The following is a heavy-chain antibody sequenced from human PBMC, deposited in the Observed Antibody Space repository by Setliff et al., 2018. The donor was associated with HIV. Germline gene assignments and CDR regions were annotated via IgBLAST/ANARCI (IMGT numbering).Heavy chain of an antibody. CDR2: IRSKAYGGTT. V-gene: IGHV3-49*03. J-gene: IGHJ4*02. Sequence: PGGSLRLSCTASGFAFGDYAMSWFRQAPGKGLEWVGFIRSKAYGGTTEYAASVKGRFTISRDDSKSIAYLQMNSLKTEDTAVYYCSPGSTLTPPGFDSWGQGTVVTVSS. D-gene: IGHD2-15*01. CDR1: GFAFGDYA. CDR3: SPGSTLTPPGFDS.